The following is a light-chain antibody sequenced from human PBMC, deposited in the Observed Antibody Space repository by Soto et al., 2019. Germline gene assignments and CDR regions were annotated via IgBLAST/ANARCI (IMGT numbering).Light chain of an antibody. CDR3: QQYNSFSLT. Sequence: DIQMTQSPSTLAASVGDRVTITCRASQSISSWLAWYQQKPGKAPKLLIYKASSLESGVPSRFSGSGSGTEFTLTISSLQPDDFATYYFQQYNSFSLTFGQGTQVEIK. J-gene: IGKJ1*01. CDR2: KAS. CDR1: QSISSW. V-gene: IGKV1-5*03.